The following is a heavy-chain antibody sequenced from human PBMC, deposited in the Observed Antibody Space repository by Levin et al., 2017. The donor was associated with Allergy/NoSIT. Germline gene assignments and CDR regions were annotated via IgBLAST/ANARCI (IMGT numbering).Heavy chain of an antibody. CDR2: IYYSGST. CDR1: GGSISSSSYY. J-gene: IGHJ4*02. D-gene: IGHD6-19*01. Sequence: PSETLSLTCTVSGGSISSSSYYWGWIRQPPGTGLEWIGSIYYSGSTYYNPSLKSRVTISVDTSKNQFSLKLSSVTAADTAVYYCARHLPGIAVAFDYWGQGTLVTVSS. V-gene: IGHV4-39*01. CDR3: ARHLPGIAVAFDY.